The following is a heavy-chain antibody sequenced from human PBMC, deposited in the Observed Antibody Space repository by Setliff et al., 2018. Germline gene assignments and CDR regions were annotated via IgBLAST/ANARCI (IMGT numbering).Heavy chain of an antibody. CDR1: RFTFSNYG. Sequence: GGSLRLSCVASRFTFSNYGMHWVRQAPGKGLEWVTYIQHDGNIKHYADSVKGRCTISRDNSKNTLYLEMSSLRPEDTAVYYCAKVIGGYPPKPSDYWGQGTLVTVSS. J-gene: IGHJ4*02. V-gene: IGHV3-30*02. CDR3: AKVIGGYPPKPSDY. CDR2: IQHDGNIK. D-gene: IGHD3-16*02.